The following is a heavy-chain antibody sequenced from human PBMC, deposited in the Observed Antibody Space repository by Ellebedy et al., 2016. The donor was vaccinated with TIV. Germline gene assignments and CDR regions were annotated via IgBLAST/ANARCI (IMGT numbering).Heavy chain of an antibody. CDR3: ARGGSSNNWFYYFEY. D-gene: IGHD6-13*01. CDR1: GFTFSTYT. Sequence: GGSLRLXXAASGFTFSTYTMNWVRQAPGKGLEWVSYISSTSSTIYYADSVKGRFTISRDNAKNSLYLQMNSLRAEDTAVYYCARGGSSNNWFYYFEYWGQGNLVTVSS. J-gene: IGHJ4*02. CDR2: ISSTSSTI. V-gene: IGHV3-48*04.